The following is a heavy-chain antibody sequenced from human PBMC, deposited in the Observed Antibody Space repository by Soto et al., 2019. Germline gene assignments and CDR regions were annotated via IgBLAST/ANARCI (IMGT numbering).Heavy chain of an antibody. J-gene: IGHJ4*02. CDR1: GFTFTNAY. V-gene: IGHV3-15*01. CDR3: STLNYAY. CDR2: IKSRTDGGTI. Sequence: EVQLVESGGGLVKPGGSLRLSCAASGFTFTNAYMAWVRQAPGKGLEWVGRIKSRTDGGTIDYAAPVKGRFTISRDDSKNTLYLQMKSLNTEDTALYFCSTLNYAYWGQGTLVTVSS. D-gene: IGHD3-16*01.